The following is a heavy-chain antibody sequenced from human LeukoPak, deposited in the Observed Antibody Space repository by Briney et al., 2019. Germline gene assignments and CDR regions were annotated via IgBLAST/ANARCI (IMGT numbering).Heavy chain of an antibody. CDR2: IWYDGSNK. CDR1: GFTFSSYG. CDR3: ARARMTTVTTAFDY. J-gene: IGHJ4*02. Sequence: GRSLRLSCAASGFTFSSYGMHWVRQAPGKGLEWVAVIWYDGSNKYYADSVKGRFTISRDNSKNTLYLQMNSLRAEDTAVYYCARARMTTVTTAFDYWGQGTLVTVSS. D-gene: IGHD4-17*01. V-gene: IGHV3-33*01.